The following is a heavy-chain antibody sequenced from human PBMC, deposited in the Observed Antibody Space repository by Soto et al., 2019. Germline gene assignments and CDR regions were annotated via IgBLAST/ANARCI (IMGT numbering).Heavy chain of an antibody. CDR2: IDWDDDK. V-gene: IGHV2-70*12. Sequence: GSGPTLVNPTQTLTLTCTFSGFSLSTSGMCVSWIRQPPGKALEWLALIDWDDDKYYSTSLKTRLTISKDTSKNQVVLTMTNMDPVDTATYYCAHSSDDYIWGSYRSNWFDPWGQGTLVTVSS. CDR1: GFSLSTSGMC. D-gene: IGHD3-16*02. J-gene: IGHJ5*02. CDR3: AHSSDDYIWGSYRSNWFDP.